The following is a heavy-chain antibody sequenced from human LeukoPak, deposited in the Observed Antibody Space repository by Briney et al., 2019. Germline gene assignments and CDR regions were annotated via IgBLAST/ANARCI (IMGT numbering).Heavy chain of an antibody. CDR3: SKDLNGRFSYFYLDL. J-gene: IGHJ4*02. V-gene: IGHV3-30*18. CDR2: ISYDGSNK. D-gene: IGHD3-9*01. Sequence: GGSLRLSCAGSGFTFSSYGMHWVRQAPGKGLEWVAVISYDGSNKYYADSVKGRFTISRDNSKNTLYLQMNSLRAEDTAVYYCSKDLNGRFSYFYLDLLGQGTLVTVSS. CDR1: GFTFSSYG.